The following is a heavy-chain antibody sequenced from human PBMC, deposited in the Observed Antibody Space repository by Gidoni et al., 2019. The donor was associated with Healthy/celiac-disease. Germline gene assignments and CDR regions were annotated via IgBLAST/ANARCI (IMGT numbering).Heavy chain of an antibody. D-gene: IGHD7-27*01. V-gene: IGHV3-23*01. Sequence: GGSLRLPCAASGFTFSRYAMSWVRQAPGKGLEWVSAISGSGGSTYYADSVKGRFTISRDNSKNTLYLQMNSLRAEDTAVYYCAKDLQSDPWGGGIVWGQGTLVTVSS. CDR2: ISGSGGST. J-gene: IGHJ4*02. CDR3: AKDLQSDPWGGGIV. CDR1: GFTFSRYA.